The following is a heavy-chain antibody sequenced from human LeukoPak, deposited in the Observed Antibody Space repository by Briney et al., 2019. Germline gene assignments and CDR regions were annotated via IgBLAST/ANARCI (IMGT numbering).Heavy chain of an antibody. V-gene: IGHV1-2*02. J-gene: IGHJ4*02. Sequence: ASVKVSCKASGYTFTGYYMHWVRQAPGQGLEWMGWINPNSGGTNYAQKLQGRVTMTRDTSISTAYMELSRLRSDDTAVYYCARGGEGSGWYGGYYFDYWGQGTLVTVSS. CDR1: GYTFTGYY. CDR2: INPNSGGT. CDR3: ARGGEGSGWYGGYYFDY. D-gene: IGHD6-19*01.